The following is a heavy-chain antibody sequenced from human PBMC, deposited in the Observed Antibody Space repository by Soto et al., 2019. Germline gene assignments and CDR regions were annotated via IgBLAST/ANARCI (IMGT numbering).Heavy chain of an antibody. D-gene: IGHD2-15*01. Sequence: QVQLVQSGAEVKKPGASVKVPCKASGYTFTSYDINWVRQATGQGLEWMGWMNPNSGNTGYAQKCQGRVTMTRNTTISTAYMELSRLRSEDTAVYYCARGGIVVVAATERMNDYWGQGTLVTVSS. J-gene: IGHJ4*02. CDR3: ARGGIVVVAATERMNDY. V-gene: IGHV1-8*01. CDR1: GYTFTSYD. CDR2: MNPNSGNT.